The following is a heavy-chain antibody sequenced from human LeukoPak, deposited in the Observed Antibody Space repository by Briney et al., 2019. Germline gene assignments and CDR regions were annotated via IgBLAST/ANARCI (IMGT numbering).Heavy chain of an antibody. CDR2: ISYDGSNK. V-gene: IGHV3-30*04. J-gene: IGHJ4*02. Sequence: GGSLRLSWAASGFTFSSYAMHWVRQAPRKGLEWVAVISYDGSNKYYADSVKGRFTISRDNSKNTLYLQMNSLRAEDTAVYYCARWFGEDGFDYWGQGPLVTVSS. CDR3: ARWFGEDGFDY. D-gene: IGHD3-10*01. CDR1: GFTFSSYA.